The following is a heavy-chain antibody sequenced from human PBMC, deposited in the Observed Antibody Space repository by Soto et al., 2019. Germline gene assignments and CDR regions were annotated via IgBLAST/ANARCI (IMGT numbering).Heavy chain of an antibody. CDR2: ISAYNGNT. D-gene: IGHD6-13*01. J-gene: IGHJ4*02. CDR3: ARESSSSRHDY. CDR1: GYTVTSYG. V-gene: IGHV1-18*01. Sequence: QVQLVRSGAEVKKPGASVKVSCKASGYTVTSYGISWVRQAHGQGLERMGWISAYNGNTKYAEKLQGRVTMTTDTSTSTAYMELRSLRSDDTAVYYCARESSSSRHDYWGKGTLVTVSS.